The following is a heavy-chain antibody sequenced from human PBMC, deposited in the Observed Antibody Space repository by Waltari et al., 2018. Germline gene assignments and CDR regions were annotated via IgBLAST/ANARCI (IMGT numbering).Heavy chain of an antibody. V-gene: IGHV3-7*01. CDR1: GFTFSAYW. Sequence: EVQLVESGGGLVQPGGSLRPSCEGSGFTFSAYWMSWVRQAPGKGLEWVANIKQDGSEKDYVDSVKGRFTISRDNAKKLLYLQMNSLRGEDTAVYYCTRDEAWGQGTLVTVSS. J-gene: IGHJ5*02. CDR2: IKQDGSEK. CDR3: TRDEA.